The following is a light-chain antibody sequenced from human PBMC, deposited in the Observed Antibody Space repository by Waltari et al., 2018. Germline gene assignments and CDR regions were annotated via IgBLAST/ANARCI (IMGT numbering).Light chain of an antibody. V-gene: IGKV1-5*03. CDR2: KAS. J-gene: IGKJ4*01. CDR3: QQYYTYPHT. CDR1: QSISDW. Sequence: DIQMTQFPSTLSASVGGRVTITCRASQSISDWLAWYQQKPGKAPKLLIYKASNLESGVPSRFSGSGSGTEFTLRVNSLQPDDFATYYCQQYYTYPHTFGGGTKVEIK.